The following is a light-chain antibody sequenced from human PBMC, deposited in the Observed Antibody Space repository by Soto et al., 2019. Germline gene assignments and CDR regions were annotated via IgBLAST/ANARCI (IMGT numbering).Light chain of an antibody. CDR1: QSVSNNY. Sequence: EVVLTQSPGTLSLSPGERATLSCRASQSVSNNYFAWYQQKPGQDPRLLIFGSSDRATGIPDSFSGSGSGTDFTLTISRLEPEDFAVYYCQQYGSSPPYTFGQGTKLEIK. CDR2: GSS. J-gene: IGKJ2*01. V-gene: IGKV3-20*01. CDR3: QQYGSSPPYT.